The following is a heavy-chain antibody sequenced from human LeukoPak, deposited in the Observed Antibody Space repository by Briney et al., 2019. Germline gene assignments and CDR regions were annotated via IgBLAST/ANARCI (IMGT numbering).Heavy chain of an antibody. CDR2: INPTSGYT. V-gene: IGHV3-11*03. J-gene: IGHJ6*01. D-gene: IGHD4-17*01. CDR1: GCTVSDYC. CDR3: ARNGYGAQNPTNV. Sequence: PGGSLSLTCAASGCTVSDYCMSWIRQAPGKGLEWLSYINPTSGYTPYADSVRGRFTISRDNAKNSLYLQMNSLRAEDTAVYYCARNGYGAQNPTNVCGQGTTVTVSS.